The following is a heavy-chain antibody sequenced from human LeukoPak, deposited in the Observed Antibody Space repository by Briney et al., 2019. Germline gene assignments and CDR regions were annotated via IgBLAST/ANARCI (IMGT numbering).Heavy chain of an antibody. CDR1: GFTFSNYA. J-gene: IGHJ5*02. CDR3: AKTQGYYDA. CDR2: IYGSDDKT. V-gene: IGHV3-23*01. D-gene: IGHD2-15*01. Sequence: GESLRLSCVASGFTFSNYAMSWVRQAPGKGLELVSGIYGSDDKTVYGDAVKGRFTISRDNSKNTLYLQMNSLRADDTAVYYCAKTQGYYDAWGQGALVTVSS.